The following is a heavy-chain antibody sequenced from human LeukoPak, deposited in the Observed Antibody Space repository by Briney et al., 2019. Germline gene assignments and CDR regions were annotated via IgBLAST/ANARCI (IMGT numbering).Heavy chain of an antibody. Sequence: GGSLRLSCAASGFTFSNYSMHWVRQVPGKGLVWVSHIKGDGSITNYADSVKGRFTVSRDNAKDTLYLQMNSLRVEDSAIYYCARDGPAAAGPVLDYWGQGALVTVSS. V-gene: IGHV3-74*01. CDR1: GFTFSNYS. D-gene: IGHD6-13*01. J-gene: IGHJ4*02. CDR2: IKGDGSIT. CDR3: ARDGPAAAGPVLDY.